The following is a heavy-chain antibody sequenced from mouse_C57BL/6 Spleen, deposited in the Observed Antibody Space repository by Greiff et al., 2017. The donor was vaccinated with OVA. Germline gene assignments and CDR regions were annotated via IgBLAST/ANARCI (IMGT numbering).Heavy chain of an antibody. CDR1: GYTFTDYY. D-gene: IGHD1-1*01. CDR2: INPNNGGT. J-gene: IGHJ2*01. V-gene: IGHV1-26*01. Sequence: EVQLQQSGPELVKPGASVKISCKASGYTFTDYYMNWVKQSHGKSLEWIGDINPNNGGTSYNQKFKGKATLTVDKSSSTAYMELRSLTSEDSAVYYCARSFITTPYFDYWGQGTTLTVSS. CDR3: ARSFITTPYFDY.